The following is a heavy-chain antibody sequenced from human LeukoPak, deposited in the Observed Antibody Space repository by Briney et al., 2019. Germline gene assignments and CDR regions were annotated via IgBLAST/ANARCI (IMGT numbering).Heavy chain of an antibody. CDR3: AREVRIVVVTAPPTFDYYYYGMDV. V-gene: IGHV4-59*12. CDR2: IYCSGST. Sequence: TSETLSLTCTVSGGSISSYYWSWIRQPPGKGLEWIGYIYCSGSTYYNPSLKSRVTISVDTSKNQFSPKLSSVTAADTAVYYCAREVRIVVVTAPPTFDYYYYGMDVWGQGTTVTVSS. D-gene: IGHD2-21*02. CDR1: GGSISSYY. J-gene: IGHJ6*02.